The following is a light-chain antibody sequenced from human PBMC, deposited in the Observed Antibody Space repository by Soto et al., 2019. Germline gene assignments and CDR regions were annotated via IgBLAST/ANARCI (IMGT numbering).Light chain of an antibody. V-gene: IGKV3-20*01. CDR1: QSVSSIY. CDR3: QQYGSSLLT. Sequence: EIVLWHSPGTLSLSTGERATLSCRASQSVSSIYLAWYQQKPGQAPRLLIYVASSRATGIPDRFSGSGSGTDFTLTISRLEPEDFAVYYCQQYGSSLLTFGQGTRLEI. J-gene: IGKJ5*01. CDR2: VAS.